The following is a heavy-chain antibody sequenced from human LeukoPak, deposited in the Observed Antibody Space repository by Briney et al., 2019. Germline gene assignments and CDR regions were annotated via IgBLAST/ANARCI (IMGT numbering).Heavy chain of an antibody. CDR1: GYTFTSYY. CDR3: ARGRRKGAQQRSVDY. Sequence: ASVKVSCKASGYTFTSYYMHWVRQAPGQGLEWMGIINPSGGSTSYAQKFQGRVTMTRNTSISTAYMELSSLRSEDTAVYYCARGRRKGAQQRSVDYWGQGTLVTVSS. D-gene: IGHD6-13*01. V-gene: IGHV1-46*01. J-gene: IGHJ4*02. CDR2: INPSGGST.